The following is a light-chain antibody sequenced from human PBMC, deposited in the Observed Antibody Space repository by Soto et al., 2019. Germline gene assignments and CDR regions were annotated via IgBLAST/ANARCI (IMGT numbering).Light chain of an antibody. CDR1: SSDVGSYNL. CDR2: EGS. V-gene: IGLV2-23*01. Sequence: QPASVSGSPGQSITISCTGTSSDVGSYNLVSWYQQHPGKAPKLMIYEGSRRPSGVSNRFSGSKSGNTASLTISGLQAEDEADYYCCSYAGSSPWVFGGGTKLTVL. CDR3: CSYAGSSPWV. J-gene: IGLJ3*02.